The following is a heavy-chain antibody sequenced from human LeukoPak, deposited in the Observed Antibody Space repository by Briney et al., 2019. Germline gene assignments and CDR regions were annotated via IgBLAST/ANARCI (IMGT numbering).Heavy chain of an antibody. Sequence: SQTLSLTCAISGDSVSSNSAAWNWIRQSPSRGLEWLGRAYYRSKWYNDYAVSVKSRITINPDTSKNQFSLQLNSVTPEDTAVYYCARITFVRFLGPFDPWGQGTLVTVSS. V-gene: IGHV6-1*01. J-gene: IGHJ5*02. CDR3: ARITFVRFLGPFDP. D-gene: IGHD3-3*01. CDR2: AYYRSKWYN. CDR1: GDSVSSNSAA.